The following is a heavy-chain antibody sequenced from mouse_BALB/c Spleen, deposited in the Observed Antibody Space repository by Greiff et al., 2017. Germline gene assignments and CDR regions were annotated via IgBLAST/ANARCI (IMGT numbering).Heavy chain of an antibody. Sequence: EVQLQESGPELVKPGASVKMSCKASGYTFTSYVMHWVKQKPGQGLEWIGYINPYNDGTKYNEKFKGKATLTSDKSSSTAYMELSSLTSEDSAVYYCARGRTYYRTDYFDYWGQGTTLTVSS. J-gene: IGHJ2*01. CDR2: INPYNDGT. V-gene: IGHV1-14*01. CDR3: ARGRTYYRTDYFDY. D-gene: IGHD2-14*01. CDR1: GYTFTSYV.